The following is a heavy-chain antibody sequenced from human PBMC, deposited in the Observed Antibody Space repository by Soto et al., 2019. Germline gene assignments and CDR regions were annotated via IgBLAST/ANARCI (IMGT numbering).Heavy chain of an antibody. CDR1: GGSISSYY. CDR2: IYYSGST. V-gene: IGHV4-59*01. J-gene: IGHJ4*02. D-gene: IGHD3-22*01. Sequence: SETLSLTCTVSGGSISSYYWSWIRQPPGKGLEWIGYIYYSGSTNYNPSLKSRVTISVDTSKNQFSLKLSSVTAADTAVYYCAGKYYYDSSGYYSVDYWGQGTLVTAPQ. CDR3: AGKYYYDSSGYYSVDY.